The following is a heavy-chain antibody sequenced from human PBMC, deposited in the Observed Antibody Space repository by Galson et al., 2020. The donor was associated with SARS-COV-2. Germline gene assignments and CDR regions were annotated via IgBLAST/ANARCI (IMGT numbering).Heavy chain of an antibody. Sequence: SETLSLTCTVPGGSINSYYWSWIRQPPGKGLEWIGYIYYSGSTNYNPSLNSRVTISVDTSTNQFSLQLSSVPAADTAVYYCARGFDYWGQGTLVTVSS. CDR2: IYYSGST. CDR1: GGSINSYY. J-gene: IGHJ4*02. V-gene: IGHV4-59*01. CDR3: ARGFDY.